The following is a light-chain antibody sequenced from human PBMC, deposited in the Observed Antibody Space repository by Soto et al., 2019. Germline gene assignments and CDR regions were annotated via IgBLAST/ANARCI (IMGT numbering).Light chain of an antibody. V-gene: IGLV2-14*01. CDR1: SSDVGGYNY. J-gene: IGLJ1*01. CDR3: ISYTSSSTLYV. CDR2: EVS. Sequence: QSALTQPASVSGSPGQSITISCTGTSSDVGGYNYVSWYQQHPGKAPKLMIYEVSNRPSGVSNRFSGSKSGNTASLTISGLQAEDEDDYYCISYTSSSTLYVFGTGTKVTVL.